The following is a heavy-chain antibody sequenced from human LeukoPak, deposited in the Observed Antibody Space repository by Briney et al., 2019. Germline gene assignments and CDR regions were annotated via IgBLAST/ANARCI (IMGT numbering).Heavy chain of an antibody. Sequence: PGGSLRLSCVASGFTFSNYEMNWVRQAPGKGREWVSYTSSSGSTTYYADSVKGRFTISRDNAKNSLFLQMNSLRAEDTAVYFCARMFEFWGQGTLVTVSS. CDR2: TSSSGSTT. J-gene: IGHJ4*02. CDR3: ARMFEF. CDR1: GFTFSNYE. V-gene: IGHV3-48*03.